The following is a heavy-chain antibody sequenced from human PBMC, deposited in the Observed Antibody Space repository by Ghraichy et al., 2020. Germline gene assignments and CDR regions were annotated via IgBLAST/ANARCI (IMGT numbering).Heavy chain of an antibody. CDR1: GGSISSSTYY. D-gene: IGHD2-15*01. V-gene: IGHV4-39*01. J-gene: IGHJ5*02. CDR2: IYYDGST. Sequence: ESLNISCTVSGGSISSSTYYWGWIRQPPGKGLEWIGSIYYDGSTYYNPSLKTRVTLSVDTSKNQFSLTLSSVTAADTAVYYCARQEGYDQHAGEFDPWGQGTLVTVSS. CDR3: ARQEGYDQHAGEFDP.